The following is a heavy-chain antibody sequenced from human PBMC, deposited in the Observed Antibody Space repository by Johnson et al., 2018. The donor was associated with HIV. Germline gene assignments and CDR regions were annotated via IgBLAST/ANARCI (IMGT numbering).Heavy chain of an antibody. D-gene: IGHD6-13*01. CDR3: AKGRYSSSWYLAGAFDI. V-gene: IGHV3-30*02. CDR1: GFTFANYG. J-gene: IGHJ3*02. Sequence: QVQLVESGGGVVQPGGSLRLSCAASGFTFANYGMHWVSQAPGKGLEWVAFIAHDESITHYADSVKGRFTISRDNSKNTLYLQMSSLRAEDTAIYYYAKGRYSSSWYLAGAFDIWGQGTMVTVSS. CDR2: IAHDESIT.